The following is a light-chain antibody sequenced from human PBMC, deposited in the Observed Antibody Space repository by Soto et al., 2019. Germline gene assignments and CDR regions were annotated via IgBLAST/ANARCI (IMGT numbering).Light chain of an antibody. CDR2: GNS. CDR3: QSYDSSLIGFVV. CDR1: SSNIGAGYD. J-gene: IGLJ2*01. Sequence: QSVLTQPPSVSGAPGQRVTISCTGSSSNIGAGYDVHWYQQLPGTAPKLLIYGNSNRPSGVPDRCSGSKSGTSASLAITGLQAEDEADYYCQSYDSSLIGFVVFGVGTQLTVL. V-gene: IGLV1-40*01.